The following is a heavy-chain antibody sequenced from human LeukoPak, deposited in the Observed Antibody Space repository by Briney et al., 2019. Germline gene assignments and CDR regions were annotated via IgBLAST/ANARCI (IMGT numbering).Heavy chain of an antibody. CDR2: INPNSGGT. J-gene: IGHJ4*02. CDR1: GYTFTGYY. CDR3: ARAGKGILTGYYY. Sequence: ASVKVSCKASGYTFTGYYMHWMRQAPGQGLEWMGRINPNSGGTNYAQKFQGRVTMTRDTSISTAYMELSRLRSDDTAVYYCARAGKGILTGYYYWGQGTLVTVSS. D-gene: IGHD3-9*01. V-gene: IGHV1-2*06.